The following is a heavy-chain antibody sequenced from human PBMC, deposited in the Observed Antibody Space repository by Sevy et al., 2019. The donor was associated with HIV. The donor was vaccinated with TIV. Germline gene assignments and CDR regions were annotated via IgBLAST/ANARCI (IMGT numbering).Heavy chain of an antibody. CDR3: ARGRGYTFLPIDN. D-gene: IGHD5-12*01. J-gene: IGHJ4*02. V-gene: IGHV4-30-4*01. CDR2: IYHGASI. Sequence: SETLSLTCTVSGDSITNGDYYWNWIRQPPGKGLEWIGYIYHGASIFYTPSLKGRALISQDTSKNQFSLKLNSVTTAGTALYFWARGRGYTFLPIDNWGQGTLVTGS. CDR1: GDSITNGDYY.